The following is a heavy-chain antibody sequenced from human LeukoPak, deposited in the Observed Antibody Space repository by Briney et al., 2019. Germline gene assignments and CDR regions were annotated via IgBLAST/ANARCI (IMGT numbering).Heavy chain of an antibody. CDR2: IIPIFGTA. D-gene: IGHD6-13*01. J-gene: IGHJ4*02. CDR3: ARDLSAAAYFDY. CDR1: GGTFSSYA. Sequence: ASVKVSCKASGGTFSSYAISWVRQAPGQGLEWMGGIIPIFGTANYAQKFQGRVTMTTDTSTSTAYMELRSLRSDDTAVYYCARDLSAAAYFDYWGQGTLVTVSS. V-gene: IGHV1-69*05.